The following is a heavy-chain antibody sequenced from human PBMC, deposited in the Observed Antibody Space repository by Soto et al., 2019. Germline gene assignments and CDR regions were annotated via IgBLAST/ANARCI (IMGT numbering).Heavy chain of an antibody. Sequence: QVQLVESGGGVVQPGRSLRLSCAASGFTFSSYGMHWVRQAPGKGLEWVAVIWYDGSNKYYADSVKGRFTISRDNSKNTLYLQMNSLRAEDTAVYYCARGGPEYYYGSGSLTYWGQGTLDTGSS. J-gene: IGHJ4*02. CDR3: ARGGPEYYYGSGSLTY. V-gene: IGHV3-33*01. CDR1: GFTFSSYG. D-gene: IGHD3-10*01. CDR2: IWYDGSNK.